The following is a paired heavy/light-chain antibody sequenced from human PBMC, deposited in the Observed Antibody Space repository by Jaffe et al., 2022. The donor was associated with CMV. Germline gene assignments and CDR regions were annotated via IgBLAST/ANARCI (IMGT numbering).Heavy chain of an antibody. CDR2: IKSKSDGGTA. J-gene: IGHJ4*02. D-gene: IGHD2-21*01. CDR1: GFTFSDAW. V-gene: IGHV3-15*01. CDR3: GETGDY. Sequence: EVQLVESGGGLVKPGGSLRLSCTTSGFTFSDAWMSWVRQTPGKGLEWVGRIKSKSDGGTADYAAPVKGRFTISRDDSKNTVYLQMDRLKSEDTAVYFCGETGDYWGQGTLVTVSS.
Light chain of an antibody. J-gene: IGKJ5*01. Sequence: DIQMTQSPSSLSASVGDRVTITCRASQNISNYFNWYQQKPGKGPRLLIYSEFVLQSGVPSRFSGSGSGTDFTLTINGLQPEDFATYYCQQSYTTPLTFGQGTRLELE. CDR1: QNISNY. V-gene: IGKV1-39*01. CDR3: QQSYTTPLT. CDR2: SEF.